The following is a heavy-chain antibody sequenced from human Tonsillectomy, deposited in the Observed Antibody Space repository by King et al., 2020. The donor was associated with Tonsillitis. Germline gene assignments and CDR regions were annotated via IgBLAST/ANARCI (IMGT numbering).Heavy chain of an antibody. V-gene: IGHV5-10-1*03. CDR3: ARRSNDFWSGSQYPPSEGTYFYMDV. J-gene: IGHJ6*03. CDR2: IDPSDSYT. Sequence: VQLVESGAEVKKPGESLRISCKGSGYSFSSYWISWVRQMPGKGLEWMGNIDPSDSYTNYSPSFQGHVTISADKSISTAYLQWSSLKASDTAMYYCARRSNDFWSGSQYPPSEGTYFYMDVWGKGTTVTVSS. D-gene: IGHD3-3*01. CDR1: GYSFSSYW.